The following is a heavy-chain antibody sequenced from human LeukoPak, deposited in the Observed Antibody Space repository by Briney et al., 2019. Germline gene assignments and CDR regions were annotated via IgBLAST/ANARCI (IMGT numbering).Heavy chain of an antibody. CDR3: ARASSGSYYYFDY. D-gene: IGHD3-22*01. J-gene: IGHJ4*02. CDR2: IYTSGST. Sequence: SEPLSLTCTVSGGSISSYSWNWIRQPAGKGLEWIGRIYTSGSTNYNPSLKSRVTMSVDTSKNQFSLKLSSVTAADTAIYYCARASSGSYYYFDYWGQGTLVTVSS. CDR1: GGSISSYS. V-gene: IGHV4-4*07.